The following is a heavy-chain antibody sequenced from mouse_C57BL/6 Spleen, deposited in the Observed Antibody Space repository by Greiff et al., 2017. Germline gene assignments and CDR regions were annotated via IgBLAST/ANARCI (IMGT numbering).Heavy chain of an antibody. J-gene: IGHJ1*03. V-gene: IGHV1-50*01. CDR2: IDPSDSYT. CDR3: ARGYDGYLWYFDV. Sequence: QVQLQQPGAELVKPGASVKLSCKASGYTFTSYWMKWVKQRPGQGLEWIGEIDPSDSYTNYNIKVKGKATLTLDTSSSTAYMRLSSLTSEDSAVYYCARGYDGYLWYFDVWGTGTTVTVSS. CDR1: GYTFTSYW. D-gene: IGHD2-3*01.